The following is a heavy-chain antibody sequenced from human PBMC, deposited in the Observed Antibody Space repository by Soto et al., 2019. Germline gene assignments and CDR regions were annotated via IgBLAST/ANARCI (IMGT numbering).Heavy chain of an antibody. CDR3: ARDTTRAMVRIYYGMDV. J-gene: IGHJ6*02. Sequence: GGSLRLSCAASGFIFSTYGMHWVRQAPGKGLEWVAVIWYDGSNKYYADSVKGRFSISRDNSKNTLYLQMNSLRAEDTAVYYCARDTTRAMVRIYYGMDVWGQGTTVTVSS. D-gene: IGHD3-10*01. CDR2: IWYDGSNK. V-gene: IGHV3-33*01. CDR1: GFIFSTYG.